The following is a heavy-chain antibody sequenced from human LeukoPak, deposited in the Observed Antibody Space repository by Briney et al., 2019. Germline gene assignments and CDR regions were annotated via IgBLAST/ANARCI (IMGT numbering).Heavy chain of an antibody. V-gene: IGHV4-39*01. D-gene: IGHD3-10*01. Sequence: SETLSLTCTVSGVSISSSNSYWGWIRQPPGKGLEWIGSIYYSGNTYYNASLKSQVSISIDTSKNQFSLKLSSVTAADTAVYYCARGGAYYYGSGSYYNDWFDPWGQGTLVTVSS. CDR3: ARGGAYYYGSGSYYNDWFDP. J-gene: IGHJ5*02. CDR1: GVSISSSNSY. CDR2: IYYSGNT.